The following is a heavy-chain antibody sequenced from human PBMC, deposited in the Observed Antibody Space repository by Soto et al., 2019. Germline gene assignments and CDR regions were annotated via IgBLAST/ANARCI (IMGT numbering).Heavy chain of an antibody. V-gene: IGHV1-69*13. CDR2: IIPMFGSA. CDR3: ARGPSSSSGFGYYYYGMDV. J-gene: IGHJ6*02. D-gene: IGHD6-6*01. CDR1: GGSFSSFA. Sequence: SVKVSCKASGGSFSSFAFSWVRQAPGQGLEWMGGIIPMFGSANYAQEFQGRVTITADESTSTAYMELSSLRSEDTAVYYCARGPSSSSGFGYYYYGMDVWGQGTTVTVSS.